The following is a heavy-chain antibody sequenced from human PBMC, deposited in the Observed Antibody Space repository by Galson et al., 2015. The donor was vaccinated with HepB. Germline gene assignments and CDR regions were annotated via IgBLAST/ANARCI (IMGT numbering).Heavy chain of an antibody. CDR1: GGALSSYL. Sequence: SETLSLTCTVSGGALSSYLWTWIRQPPGKGLEWVGYINSRGSTNYNPALRSRVTMSIDTSKNQFSLRLTSVTAADAAVYYCAATYTNGPSPEAFETWGQGTVITVSS. CDR2: INSRGST. D-gene: IGHD2-8*01. J-gene: IGHJ3*02. CDR3: AATYTNGPSPEAFET. V-gene: IGHV4-59*12.